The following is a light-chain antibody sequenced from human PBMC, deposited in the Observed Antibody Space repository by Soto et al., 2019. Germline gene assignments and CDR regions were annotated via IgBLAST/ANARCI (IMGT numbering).Light chain of an antibody. CDR2: KAS. Sequence: DIKIPQSPSNLSGSVGDRVTITCRASQTISSWLAWYQQIPGKAPKILIYKASTLKSGVPSRFRGSGSWTEFTLTISRLQPDDVATDYCQHYNSYSEAFGQGTKVDIK. CDR1: QTISSW. V-gene: IGKV1-5*03. CDR3: QHYNSYSEA. J-gene: IGKJ1*01.